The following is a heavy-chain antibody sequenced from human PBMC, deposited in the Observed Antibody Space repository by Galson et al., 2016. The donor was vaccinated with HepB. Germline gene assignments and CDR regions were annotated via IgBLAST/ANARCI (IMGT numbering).Heavy chain of an antibody. CDR2: IFSSGSA. J-gene: IGHJ1*01. D-gene: IGHD1-26*01. CDR1: GGSISNYS. Sequence: SETLSLTCTVSGGSISNYSWSWIRQPPGKGLEWIGFIFSSGSANYNPSLKSRLTISVDTSKNQFSLRLSSVTAADTAVYSCARVGATKHFQHWGQGTLVTVSS. CDR3: ARVGATKHFQH. V-gene: IGHV4-59*01.